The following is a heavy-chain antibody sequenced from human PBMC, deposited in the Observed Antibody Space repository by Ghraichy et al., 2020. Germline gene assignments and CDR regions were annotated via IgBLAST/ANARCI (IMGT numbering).Heavy chain of an antibody. J-gene: IGHJ6*02. CDR2: ISSSTTYI. Sequence: GESLNISCAASGFTFSSYNMNWVRQAPGKGLEWVSSISSSTTYIYYADSVKGRFTISRDNAKNSLYLQMNSLRAEDTAVYYCARYLQYYYYGMDVWGQGTTVTVSS. CDR3: ARYLQYYYYGMDV. CDR1: GFTFSSYN. V-gene: IGHV3-21*01.